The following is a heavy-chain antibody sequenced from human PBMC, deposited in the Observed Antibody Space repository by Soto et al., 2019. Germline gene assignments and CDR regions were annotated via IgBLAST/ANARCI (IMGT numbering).Heavy chain of an antibody. CDR1: GGTFSSYA. D-gene: IGHD2-15*01. Sequence: QVQLGQSGAEVKKPGSSVKVSCKASGGTFSSYAISWVRQAPGQGLEWMGGIIPIFGTANYAQKFQGRVTITADESTSTAYMELSSLRSEDTAVYYCARDDCSGGSCFPLGWGQGTLVTVSS. CDR3: ARDDCSGGSCFPLG. J-gene: IGHJ4*02. CDR2: IIPIFGTA. V-gene: IGHV1-69*01.